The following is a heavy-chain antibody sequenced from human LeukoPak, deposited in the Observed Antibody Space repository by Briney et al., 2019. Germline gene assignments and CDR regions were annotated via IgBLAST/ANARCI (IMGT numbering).Heavy chain of an antibody. D-gene: IGHD1-26*01. Sequence: GGSLRLACAASGFTFSSYAMSWVRQAPGKGLEWVSGISGPGGSTYYADSVKGRFTISRDNSKNTLYLQMNSLRAEDTAVYYCAKDTTRYYLDYWGQGTLVTVSS. V-gene: IGHV3-23*01. CDR1: GFTFSSYA. CDR3: AKDTTRYYLDY. J-gene: IGHJ4*02. CDR2: ISGPGGST.